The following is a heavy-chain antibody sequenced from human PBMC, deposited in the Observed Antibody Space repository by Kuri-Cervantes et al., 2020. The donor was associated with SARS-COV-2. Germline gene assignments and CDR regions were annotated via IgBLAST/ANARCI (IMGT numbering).Heavy chain of an antibody. V-gene: IGHV3-30*18. CDR2: ISYDGSNK. CDR1: GFTFSSYG. D-gene: IGHD2-15*01. J-gene: IGHJ4*02. CDR3: AKGAGYCSGGSCYYFDY. Sequence: GESLKISCAASGFTFSSYGMHWVRQAPGKGLEWVAVISYDGSNKYYADSVKGRFTISRDNSKNTLYLQMNSLRAEDTAVYYCAKGAGYCSGGSCYYFDYWGQGTLVTVSS.